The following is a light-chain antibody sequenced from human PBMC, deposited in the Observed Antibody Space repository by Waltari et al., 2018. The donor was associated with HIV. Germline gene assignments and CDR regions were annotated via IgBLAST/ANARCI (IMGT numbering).Light chain of an antibody. CDR2: SND. Sequence: QSVLTQPPSVSGAPGQRVAISCTGSSSNIAAGYDVHWYQVLPATVPKLLIFSNDPRPSGVPDRFSASKSPTSASLAITGLQPEDEADYYCQSYDSGLSATVFGGGTRLTVL. CDR3: QSYDSGLSATV. V-gene: IGLV1-40*01. J-gene: IGLJ3*02. CDR1: SSNIAAGYD.